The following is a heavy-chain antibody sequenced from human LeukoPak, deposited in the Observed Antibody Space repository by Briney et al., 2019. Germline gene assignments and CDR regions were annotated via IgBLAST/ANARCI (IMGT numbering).Heavy chain of an antibody. J-gene: IGHJ4*02. CDR1: GFTFSSYE. V-gene: IGHV3-48*03. CDR2: ISSSGSTI. D-gene: IGHD2/OR15-2a*01. CDR3: ARGIVRFDY. Sequence: GGSLTLSCAASGFTFSSYEMNWVRQAPGKGLEWVSYISSSGSTIYYADSVKGRFTISRDNAKNSLYLQMNSLRAEDTAVYYCARGIVRFDYWGQGTLVTVSS.